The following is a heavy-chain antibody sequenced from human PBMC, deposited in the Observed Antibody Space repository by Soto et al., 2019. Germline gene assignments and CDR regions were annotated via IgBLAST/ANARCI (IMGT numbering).Heavy chain of an antibody. CDR3: ARDRVVPAAINWFDP. CDR1: GFTFSDYY. D-gene: IGHD2-2*01. J-gene: IGHJ5*02. Sequence: GGSLRLSCAASGFTFSDYYMSWIRQAPGKGLEWVSYISSSGSTIYYADSVKGRFTISRDNAKNSLYLQMNSLRAEDTAVYYCARDRVVPAAINWFDPWGQGTLVTVSS. CDR2: ISSSGSTI. V-gene: IGHV3-11*01.